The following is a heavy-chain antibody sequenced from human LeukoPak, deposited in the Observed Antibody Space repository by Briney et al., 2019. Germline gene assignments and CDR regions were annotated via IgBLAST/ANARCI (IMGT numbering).Heavy chain of an antibody. J-gene: IGHJ3*02. V-gene: IGHV4-61*02. D-gene: IGHD5-24*01. CDR3: ASSPEPQRWLQIKNAFDI. CDR1: GGSISSGSYY. Sequence: SETLSLTCTVSGGSISSGSYYWSWIRQPAGKGLEWIGRIYTSGSTNYNPSLKSRVTISVDTSKNQFSLKLSSVTAADTAVYYCASSPEPQRWLQIKNAFDIWGQGTMVTASS. CDR2: IYTSGST.